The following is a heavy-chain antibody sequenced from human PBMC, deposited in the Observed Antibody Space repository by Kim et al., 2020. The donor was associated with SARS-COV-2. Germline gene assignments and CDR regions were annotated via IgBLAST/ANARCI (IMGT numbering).Heavy chain of an antibody. J-gene: IGHJ3*02. CDR2: IKQDGNQK. CDR1: GFTFSSYW. D-gene: IGHD6-19*01. Sequence: GGSLRLSCAASGFTFSSYWMTWVRQAPGKGLEWVTNIKQDGNQKYYVDSVKGRFTISRDNAKNSLYLQINSLRAEDTAVYYCARGGDLYSSGRDAFDIWG. V-gene: IGHV3-7*01. CDR3: ARGGDLYSSGRDAFDI.